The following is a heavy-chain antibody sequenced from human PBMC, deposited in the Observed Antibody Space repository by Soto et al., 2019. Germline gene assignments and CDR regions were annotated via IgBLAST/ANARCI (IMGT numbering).Heavy chain of an antibody. CDR3: ARLTGISKWTFDS. CDR2: ISAYNDKT. V-gene: IGHV1-18*01. Sequence: QVQLVQSGAEVKKPGASVKVSCRASGYTFTSYGISWVRQAPGQGLEWMGWISAYNDKTTYAQKFQGRLTMTTDTSSNTAYMELRSLRYDDTAVYYCARLTGISKWTFDSWGQGTLVTVSS. J-gene: IGHJ4*02. CDR1: GYTFTSYG. D-gene: IGHD1-26*01.